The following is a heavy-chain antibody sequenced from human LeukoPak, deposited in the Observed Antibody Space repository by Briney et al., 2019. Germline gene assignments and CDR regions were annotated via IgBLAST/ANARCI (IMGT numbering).Heavy chain of an antibody. J-gene: IGHJ3*01. D-gene: IGHD6-19*01. Sequence: GGSLRLSCAASGFIFSSYAMNWVRQAPGKGLEWVSYISSSSSTIYYADSVKGRFTISRDNAKNSLYLQMNSLRAEDTAVYYCAKDGGIAVTADAFDLWGQGTMVTVSS. CDR2: ISSSSSTI. CDR3: AKDGGIAVTADAFDL. V-gene: IGHV3-48*01. CDR1: GFIFSSYA.